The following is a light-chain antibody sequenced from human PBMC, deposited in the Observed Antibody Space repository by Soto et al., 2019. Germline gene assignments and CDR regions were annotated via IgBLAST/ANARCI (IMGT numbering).Light chain of an antibody. Sequence: DIQMTQPPSSLSASVGDRVTITCRASQSISSYLNWYQQKPGKAPKLLIYAASSLQSGVPSRFSGSGSGTDFTLTISSLQPEDFATCYCQQSYSTPPTFGQGTKV. J-gene: IGKJ1*01. CDR3: QQSYSTPPT. V-gene: IGKV1-39*01. CDR1: QSISSY. CDR2: AAS.